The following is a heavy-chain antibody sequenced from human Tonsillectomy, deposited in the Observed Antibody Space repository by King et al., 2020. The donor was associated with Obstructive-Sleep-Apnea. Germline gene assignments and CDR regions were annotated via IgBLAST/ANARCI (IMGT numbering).Heavy chain of an antibody. CDR3: AGGRGWYPLYYFDY. CDR1: GGSISSYY. CDR2: IYYSGST. D-gene: IGHD6-19*01. Sequence: QLQESGPGLVKPSETLSLTCTVSGGSISSYYWSWIRQPPGKGLEWIGYIYYSGSTNYNPSLKSRVTISVDTSKNQFSLKLSSVTAADTAVYYCAGGRGWYPLYYFDYWGQGTLVTVSS. J-gene: IGHJ4*02. V-gene: IGHV4-59*01.